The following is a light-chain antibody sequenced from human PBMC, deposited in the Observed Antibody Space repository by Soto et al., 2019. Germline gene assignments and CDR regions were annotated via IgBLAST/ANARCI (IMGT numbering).Light chain of an antibody. CDR3: AAWDASLNGVI. V-gene: IGLV1-44*01. CDR1: SSNIGTYT. J-gene: IGLJ2*01. CDR2: SNN. Sequence: QSVLTQPPSATGTPGQRVTISCSGSSSNIGTYTVNWYQQVPGTAPKLLIYSNNQRPSGVPDRFSGSESGTSASLAISGLQSEDEADYYCAAWDASLNGVIFGGGTKVTVL.